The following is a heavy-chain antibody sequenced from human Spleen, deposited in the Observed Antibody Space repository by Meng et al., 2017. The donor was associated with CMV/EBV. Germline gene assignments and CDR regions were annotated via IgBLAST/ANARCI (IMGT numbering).Heavy chain of an antibody. CDR2: VSGSGAST. Sequence: RLACAAAGLTFSSSAINWVRQAPGKGLEWVSLVSGSGASTYYADSVKGRFTISRDNSKNTAYLQMNSLRVDDTAVYYCATLGGSPSSWGQGALVTVSS. V-gene: IGHV3-23*01. J-gene: IGHJ4*02. D-gene: IGHD1-26*01. CDR3: ATLGGSPSS. CDR1: GLTFSSSA.